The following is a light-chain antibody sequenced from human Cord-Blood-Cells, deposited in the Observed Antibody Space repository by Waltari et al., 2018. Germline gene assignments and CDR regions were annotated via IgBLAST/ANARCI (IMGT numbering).Light chain of an antibody. Sequence: IQMTQSPASLSAPVGDRVLIPCRASQSISSYLNWYQQKPVKAPKLLIYAASSLQSGVPSRFSGSGSGTDFTLTISSLQPEDFATYYCQQSYSTPVTFGQGTKVEIK. CDR2: AAS. CDR3: QQSYSTPVT. J-gene: IGKJ1*01. CDR1: QSISSY. V-gene: IGKV1-39*01.